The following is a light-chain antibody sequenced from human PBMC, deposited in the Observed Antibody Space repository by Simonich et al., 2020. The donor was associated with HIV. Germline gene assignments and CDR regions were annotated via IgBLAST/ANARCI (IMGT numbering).Light chain of an antibody. CDR1: QSVSSSY. J-gene: IGKJ3*01. Sequence: EIVLTQSPGTLSLSPGESPTLSCMASQSVSSSYLALYQQKPGQAPRLLIYWASSRATGIPVRLRGSGSGTDFTLTISRLEPEDFAVYYCQQYGSSPFTFGPGTKVDIK. CDR3: QQYGSSPFT. CDR2: WAS. V-gene: IGKV3-20*01.